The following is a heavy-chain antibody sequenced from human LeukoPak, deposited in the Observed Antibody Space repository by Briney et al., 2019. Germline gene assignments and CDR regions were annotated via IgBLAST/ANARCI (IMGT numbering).Heavy chain of an antibody. Sequence: SETLSLTCTVSGGSISSGGYYWSWIRQPPGKGLEWIGYIYHSGSTYYNPSLKSRVTISVDRSKNQFSLKLSSVTAADTAVYYCARDSQGAGYMDVWGKGTTVTVSS. V-gene: IGHV4-30-2*01. CDR3: ARDSQGAGYMDV. J-gene: IGHJ6*03. CDR1: GGSISSGGYY. CDR2: IYHSGST.